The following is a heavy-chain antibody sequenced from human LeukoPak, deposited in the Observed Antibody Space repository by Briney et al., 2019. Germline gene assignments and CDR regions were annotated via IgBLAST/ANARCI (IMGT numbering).Heavy chain of an antibody. J-gene: IGHJ4*02. CDR2: IYTTGTT. CDR1: SGSIRSYY. D-gene: IGHD1-26*01. Sequence: SETLSLTCTVSSGSIRSYYWGWVRQPPGKGLEWIARIYTTGTTQYNPPLKSRVTMSVDTSTNQFSLNLRSMTAADTAVYYCGRQGYTASYYFFDYWSQGTLVAVS. CDR3: GRQGYTASYYFFDY. V-gene: IGHV4-4*07.